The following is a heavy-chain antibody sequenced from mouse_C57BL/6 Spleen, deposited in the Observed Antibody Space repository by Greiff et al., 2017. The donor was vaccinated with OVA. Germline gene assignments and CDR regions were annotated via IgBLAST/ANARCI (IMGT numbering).Heavy chain of an antibody. J-gene: IGHJ3*01. V-gene: IGHV5-6*01. CDR2: ISSGGSYT. Sequence: EVQGVESGGDLVKPGGSLKLSCAASGFTFSSYGMSWVRQTPDKRLEWVATISSGGSYTYYPDSVKGRFTITRDNAKNTLYLQMSSLKSEDTAMYYCARQSSLDYYGSSPWFAYWGQGTLVTVSA. CDR3: ARQSSLDYYGSSPWFAY. D-gene: IGHD1-1*01. CDR1: GFTFSSYG.